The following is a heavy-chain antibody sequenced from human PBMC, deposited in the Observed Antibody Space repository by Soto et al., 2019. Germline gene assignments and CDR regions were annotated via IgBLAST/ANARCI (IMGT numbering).Heavy chain of an antibody. CDR1: GYIFVNYG. V-gene: IGHV1-18*01. J-gene: IGHJ6*02. CDR3: VMVDNYVTPTPQDV. Sequence: QVQLVQSGDEVKKPGASVKVSCKASGYIFVNYGIAWVRQAPGQGLEWMGWISPYTGNTHSATKIQGRLTTTTDTSTSTAYMDLGSLTSEDTAVYYCVMVDNYVTPTPQDVWGQGTTVTVSS. D-gene: IGHD3-16*01. CDR2: ISPYTGNT.